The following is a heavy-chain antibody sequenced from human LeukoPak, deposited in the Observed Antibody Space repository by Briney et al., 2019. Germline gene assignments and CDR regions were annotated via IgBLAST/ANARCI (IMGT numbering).Heavy chain of an antibody. Sequence: AGGSLRLSCAASGFTFSNYAMSWVRQAPGKGLEGVSAISANGGGTYYADSVKGRFTISRDNSKNTLYLQMNSLRAEDTAVYYCAKGSSPFDYWGQGTLVTVSS. CDR3: AKGSSPFDY. CDR1: GFTFSNYA. CDR2: ISANGGGT. V-gene: IGHV3-23*01. D-gene: IGHD6-13*01. J-gene: IGHJ4*02.